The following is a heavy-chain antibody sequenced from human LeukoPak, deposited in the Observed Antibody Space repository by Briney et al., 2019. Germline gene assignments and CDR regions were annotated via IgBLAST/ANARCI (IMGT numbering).Heavy chain of an antibody. D-gene: IGHD1-7*01. CDR3: ARDTLELRDGWFDP. CDR1: GGTFSSYA. Sequence: SVKVSCKASGGTFSSYAISWVRQAPGQGLDWMGGIIPIFGTANYAQKFQGRVTITADESTSTAYMELSSLRSEDTAVYYCARDTLELRDGWFDPWGQGTLVTVSS. V-gene: IGHV1-69*13. CDR2: IIPIFGTA. J-gene: IGHJ5*02.